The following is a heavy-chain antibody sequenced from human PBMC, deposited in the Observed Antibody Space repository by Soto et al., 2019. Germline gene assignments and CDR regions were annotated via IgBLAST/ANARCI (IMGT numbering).Heavy chain of an antibody. CDR2: IRSKTNSYTT. Sequence: EVQLVESGGGLVQPGGSLKLSCATSGFTFSDATIHWVRRASGKGLEWVGRIRSKTNSYTTEYAASLKGKFTISRDDTKNTAYLQMNSLKTEDTAVYFCTSFRHAVAGTENFDYWGQGTLVTVSS. CDR1: GFTFSDAT. J-gene: IGHJ4*02. D-gene: IGHD6-19*01. CDR3: TSFRHAVAGTENFDY. V-gene: IGHV3-73*01.